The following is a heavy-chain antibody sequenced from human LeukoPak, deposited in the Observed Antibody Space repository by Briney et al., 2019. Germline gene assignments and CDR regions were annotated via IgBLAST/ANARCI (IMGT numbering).Heavy chain of an antibody. V-gene: IGHV3-13*01. J-gene: IGHJ4*02. Sequence: AGGSLRLSCAASGFTFSSYDMLWVRQPTGKGLEWVSLIGTTGDTFYPDSVKGRFTISRENAKNSLYLQINSLRAGDTAIYYCARGRGYYFDYWGQGTLVTVSS. D-gene: IGHD1-26*01. CDR2: IGTTGDT. CDR3: ARGRGYYFDY. CDR1: GFTFSSYD.